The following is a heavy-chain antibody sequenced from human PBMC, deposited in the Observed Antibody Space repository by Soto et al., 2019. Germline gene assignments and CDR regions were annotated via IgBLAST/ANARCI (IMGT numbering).Heavy chain of an antibody. CDR3: ARSYNWNYVPFDY. V-gene: IGHV3-66*01. CDR2: IYSGGST. Sequence: GGSLRLSCAASGFTVSSNYMSWVRQAPGKGLEWVSVIYSGGSTYYADSVKGRFTISRDNSKNTLYLQMNSLRAEDTAVYYCARSYNWNYVPFDYWGQGTLVTVSS. CDR1: GFTVSSNY. J-gene: IGHJ4*02. D-gene: IGHD1-7*01.